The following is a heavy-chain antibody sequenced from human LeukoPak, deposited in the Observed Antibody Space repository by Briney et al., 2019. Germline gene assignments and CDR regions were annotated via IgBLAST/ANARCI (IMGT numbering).Heavy chain of an antibody. V-gene: IGHV3-48*04. CDR1: GFTFGGYL. CDR2: ISSSSSTI. CDR3: ARENSGSYWGYFDY. J-gene: IGHJ4*02. Sequence: GGSLRLSCTGSGFTFGGYLMSWVRQAPGKGLEWVSYISSSSSTIYYADSVKGRFTISRDNAKNSLYLQMNSLRAEDTAVYYCARENSGSYWGYFDYWGQGTLVTVSS. D-gene: IGHD1-26*01.